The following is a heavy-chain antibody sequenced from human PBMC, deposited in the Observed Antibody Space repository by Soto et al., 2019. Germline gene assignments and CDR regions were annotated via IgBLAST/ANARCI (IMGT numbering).Heavy chain of an antibody. Sequence: QVQLQESGPGLVKPSQTLSLTCTVSGGSINSGDYYWSWIRQPPGKGLEWIGYIYYSGSTYYNPPLRSRVTISIDTSKNHFFLNLSAVTAADTAVYYCARIGLTTALLWGQGTLVTFSS. CDR1: GGSINSGDYY. CDR3: ARIGLTTALL. D-gene: IGHD4-17*01. CDR2: IYYSGST. J-gene: IGHJ4*02. V-gene: IGHV4-30-4*01.